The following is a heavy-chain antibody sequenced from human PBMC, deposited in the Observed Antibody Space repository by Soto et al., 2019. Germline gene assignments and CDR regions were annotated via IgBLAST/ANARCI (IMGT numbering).Heavy chain of an antibody. Sequence: QVQLVESGGGVVQPGRSLRLSCAASGFTFSSYAMHWVRQAPGKGLERVAVISYDGRNKYYADSVKSRFTISRDNSTNALYLQMKSLRAEDTAVYYCARDQAWYSSSWYGGNFDYWGQGTLVTVSS. CDR3: ARDQAWYSSSWYGGNFDY. D-gene: IGHD6-13*01. CDR1: GFTFSSYA. V-gene: IGHV3-30-3*01. J-gene: IGHJ4*02. CDR2: ISYDGRNK.